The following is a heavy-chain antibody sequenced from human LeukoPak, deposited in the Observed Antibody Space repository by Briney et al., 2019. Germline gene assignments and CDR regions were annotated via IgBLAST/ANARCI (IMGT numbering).Heavy chain of an antibody. D-gene: IGHD4-11*01. V-gene: IGHV3-23*01. Sequence: GGSLRLSCAASGFTFSSYAMNWVRQAPGKGLEWVSTISGGGGYTYYADSVKGRFTISRDNSKNTLYLQMNSLRAEDTAVYYCAKKRLDYNNYDCLDYWGQGTLVTVSS. CDR2: ISGGGGYT. CDR1: GFTFSSYA. J-gene: IGHJ4*02. CDR3: AKKRLDYNNYDCLDY.